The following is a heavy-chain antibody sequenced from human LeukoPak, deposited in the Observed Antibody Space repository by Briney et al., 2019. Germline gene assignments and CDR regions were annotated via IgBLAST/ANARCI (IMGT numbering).Heavy chain of an antibody. J-gene: IGHJ4*02. D-gene: IGHD4-11*01. CDR3: ARGNYASEFDY. CDR1: GGSFSGYY. Sequence: SETLSLTCAVYGGSFSGYYWSWTRQPPGKGLEWIGEINQSGSTNYNPSLKSRVTISVDTSRNQFSLKLSSVTAADTAVYYCARGNYASEFDYWGQGTLVTVSS. CDR2: INQSGST. V-gene: IGHV4-34*01.